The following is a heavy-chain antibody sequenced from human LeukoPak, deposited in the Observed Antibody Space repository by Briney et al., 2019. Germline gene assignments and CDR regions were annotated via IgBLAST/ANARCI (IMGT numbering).Heavy chain of an antibody. Sequence: PGGSLRLSCAASGFTFSDYYMSWIRQAPGKGLEWVSYISSSGITIYYADSVKGRFTISRDNAKNSLYLQMNSLRAEDTALYYCARDPPRCSGGSCYSFSDYWGQGTLVTVSS. J-gene: IGHJ4*02. V-gene: IGHV3-11*01. D-gene: IGHD2-15*01. CDR1: GFTFSDYY. CDR3: ARDPPRCSGGSCYSFSDY. CDR2: ISSSGITI.